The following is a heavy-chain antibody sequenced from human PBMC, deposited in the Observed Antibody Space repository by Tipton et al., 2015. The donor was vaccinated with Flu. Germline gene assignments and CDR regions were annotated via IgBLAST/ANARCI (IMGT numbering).Heavy chain of an antibody. D-gene: IGHD6-19*01. V-gene: IGHV4-38-2*01. Sequence: LRLSCAVSGYSISSGYYWGWIRQPPGKGLEWIGSIYRSGTTYYNPSLKSRVTISVDTSKTQFSLNLSSVTAADTAVYYCAKVIPELVAGLDYWGQGTLVTVSS. CDR2: IYRSGTT. CDR3: AKVIPELVAGLDY. J-gene: IGHJ4*02. CDR1: GYSISSGYY.